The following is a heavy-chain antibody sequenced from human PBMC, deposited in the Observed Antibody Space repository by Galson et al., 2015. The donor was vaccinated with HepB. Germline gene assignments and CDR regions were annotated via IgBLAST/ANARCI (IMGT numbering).Heavy chain of an antibody. CDR1: GFTFSSYA. V-gene: IGHV3-64D*06. CDR3: VKVPISGSLHQGYY. Sequence: SLRLSCAASGFTFSSYAMHWVRQAPGKGLEYVSAISSNGGSTYYADSVKGRFTISRDNSKNTLYLQMSSLRAEGTAVYYCVKVPISGSLHQGYYWGQGTLVTVSS. D-gene: IGHD1-26*01. J-gene: IGHJ4*02. CDR2: ISSNGGST.